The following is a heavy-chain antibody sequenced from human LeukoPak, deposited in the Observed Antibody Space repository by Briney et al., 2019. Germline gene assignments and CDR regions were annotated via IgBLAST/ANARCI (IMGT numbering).Heavy chain of an antibody. V-gene: IGHV1-2*02. CDR2: INPNSGGT. CDR1: GYTFTGYY. Sequence: ASVKVSCKASGYTFTGYYMHWVRQAPGQGLEWMGWINPNSGGTNYAQKFQGRVTMTRDTSISTAYMELSRLRSDDTAVYYCARGKQVQRRKAWYFDYWDQGTLVTVSS. D-gene: IGHD6-25*01. CDR3: ARGKQVQRRKAWYFDY. J-gene: IGHJ4*02.